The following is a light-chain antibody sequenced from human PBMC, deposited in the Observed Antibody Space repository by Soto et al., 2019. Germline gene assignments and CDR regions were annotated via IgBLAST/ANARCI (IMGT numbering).Light chain of an antibody. CDR1: QSVSGTY. CDR3: QQYGTSPQT. CDR2: DVS. Sequence: IVLTQSPGTLSLSPGERASLSCRASQSVSGTYLAWYQQRPGQAPRLLIYDVSSRATGIPVRFSGSGSGSDFTLTINRLEPEDFAVYYCQQYGTSPQTFGQGTRLEIK. J-gene: IGKJ5*01. V-gene: IGKV3-20*01.